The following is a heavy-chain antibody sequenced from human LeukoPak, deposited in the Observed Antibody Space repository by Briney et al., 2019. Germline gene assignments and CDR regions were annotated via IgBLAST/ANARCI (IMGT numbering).Heavy chain of an antibody. CDR2: ISAYNGNT. V-gene: IGHV1-18*01. D-gene: IGHD6-13*01. Sequence: GASVKVSCKASGYTFTSYGISWVRQAPGQGLEWMGWISAYNGNTNYAQKLQGRVTMTTDTSTSTAYMELRSLRSDDTAVYYCARGVSSWPYYYYYMDVWGKGTTVTVSS. CDR3: ARGVSSWPYYYYYMDV. J-gene: IGHJ6*03. CDR1: GYTFTSYG.